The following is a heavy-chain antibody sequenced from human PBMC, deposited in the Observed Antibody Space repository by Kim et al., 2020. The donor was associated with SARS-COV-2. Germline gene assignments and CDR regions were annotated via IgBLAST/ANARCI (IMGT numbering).Heavy chain of an antibody. CDR2: INHSGST. D-gene: IGHD3-10*01. CDR3: ARVGITMVRGVIAIYYYYYYGMDV. Sequence: SETLSLTCAVYGGSFSGYYWSWIRQPPVKGLEWIGEINHSGSTNYNPSLKSRVTISVDTSKNQFSLKLSSVTAADTAVYYCARVGITMVRGVIAIYYYYYYGMDVWGQGTTVTVSS. J-gene: IGHJ6*02. V-gene: IGHV4-34*01. CDR1: GGSFSGYY.